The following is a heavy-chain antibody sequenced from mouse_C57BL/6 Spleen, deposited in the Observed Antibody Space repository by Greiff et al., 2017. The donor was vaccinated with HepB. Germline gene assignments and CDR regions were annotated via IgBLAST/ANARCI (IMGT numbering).Heavy chain of an antibody. V-gene: IGHV5-9-1*02. CDR2: ISSGGDYI. D-gene: IGHD1-1*01. CDR3: TREPTVVPPRWYFDV. Sequence: EVHLVESGEGLVKPGGSLKLSCAASGFTFSSYAMSWVRQTPEKRLEWVAYISSGGDYIYYADTVKGRFTISRDNARNTLYLQMSSLKSEDTAMYYCTREPTVVPPRWYFDVWGTGTTVTVSS. J-gene: IGHJ1*03. CDR1: GFTFSSYA.